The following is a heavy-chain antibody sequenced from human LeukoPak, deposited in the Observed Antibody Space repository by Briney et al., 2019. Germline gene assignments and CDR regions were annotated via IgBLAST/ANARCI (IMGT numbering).Heavy chain of an antibody. CDR2: MNPNSGNT. CDR1: GYTCTSYD. Sequence: ASVKVSCKASGYTCTSYDINWVRQATGQGLEWMGWMNPNSGNTGYAQKFQGRVTITRNTSISTAYMELSSLRSEDTAVYYCARAEDFWSGRDYWGQGTLVTVSS. CDR3: ARAEDFWSGRDY. V-gene: IGHV1-8*03. D-gene: IGHD3-3*01. J-gene: IGHJ4*02.